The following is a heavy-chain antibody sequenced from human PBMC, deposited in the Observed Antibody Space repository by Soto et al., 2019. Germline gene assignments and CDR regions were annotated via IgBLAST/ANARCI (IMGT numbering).Heavy chain of an antibody. Sequence: PSETLSLTCAVYGGSFSGYYWSWIRQPPGKGLEWIGEINHSGSTNYNPSLKSRVTISVDTSKNQFSLKLSSVTAADTAVYYCARGGGGADFWSGYYYYYYYGMDVWGQGTTVTV. D-gene: IGHD3-3*01. J-gene: IGHJ6*02. V-gene: IGHV4-34*01. CDR1: GGSFSGYY. CDR3: ARGGGGADFWSGYYYYYYYGMDV. CDR2: INHSGST.